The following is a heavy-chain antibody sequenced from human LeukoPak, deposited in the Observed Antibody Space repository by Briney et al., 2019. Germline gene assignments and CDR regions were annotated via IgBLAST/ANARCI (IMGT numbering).Heavy chain of an antibody. CDR3: ARDIVGATRGLYYYYYMDV. D-gene: IGHD1-26*01. V-gene: IGHV3-7*01. CDR1: GFTFSSYW. CDR2: IKQDGSEK. J-gene: IGHJ6*03. Sequence: PGGSLRLSCAASGFTFSSYWMSWVRQAPGKGLEWVANIKQDGSEKYYVDCVKGRFTISRDNAKNSLYLQMNSLRAEDTAVYYCARDIVGATRGLYYYYYMDVWGKGTTVTVSS.